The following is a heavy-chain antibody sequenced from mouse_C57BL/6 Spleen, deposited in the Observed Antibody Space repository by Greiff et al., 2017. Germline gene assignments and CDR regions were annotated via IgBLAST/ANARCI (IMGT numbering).Heavy chain of an antibody. CDR3: ARHEANWNLFDY. V-gene: IGHV5-6*01. Sequence: EVQLQESGGDLVKPGGSLKLSCAASGFTFSSYGMSWVRQTPDKRLEWVATISSGGSYTYYPDSVKGRFTISRDNAKNTLYLQMSSLKSEDTAMYYCARHEANWNLFDYWGQGTTLTVSS. CDR1: GFTFSSYG. J-gene: IGHJ2*01. D-gene: IGHD4-1*01. CDR2: ISSGGSYT.